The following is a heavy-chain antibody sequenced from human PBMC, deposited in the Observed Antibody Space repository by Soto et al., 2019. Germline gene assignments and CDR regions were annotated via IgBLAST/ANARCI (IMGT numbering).Heavy chain of an antibody. Sequence: GGSLRLSCAASGFTFSSYSMNWVRQAPGKGLEWVAYICNSRSTIYYADSVKGRFTTSRDNAKNTLYLQMNSLRAEDTAVYYCAKEQFTMVRGVIYYWGQGPLVTVSS. CDR1: GFTFSSYS. CDR3: AKEQFTMVRGVIYY. V-gene: IGHV3-48*01. CDR2: ICNSRSTI. D-gene: IGHD3-10*01. J-gene: IGHJ4*02.